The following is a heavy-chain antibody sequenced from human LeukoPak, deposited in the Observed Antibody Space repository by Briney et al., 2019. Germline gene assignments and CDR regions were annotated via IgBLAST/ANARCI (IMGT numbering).Heavy chain of an antibody. Sequence: ASVKFSCKASGYTFAGYYMHWVRQVPGQGLEWMGWINPNSGGTNYAQKFQGRVTMTRDTSISTAYMELSRLRSDDTAVYYCARALNSIGGIWGQGTMVTVSS. CDR1: GYTFAGYY. CDR2: INPNSGGT. V-gene: IGHV1-2*02. D-gene: IGHD3-22*01. J-gene: IGHJ3*02. CDR3: ARALNSIGGI.